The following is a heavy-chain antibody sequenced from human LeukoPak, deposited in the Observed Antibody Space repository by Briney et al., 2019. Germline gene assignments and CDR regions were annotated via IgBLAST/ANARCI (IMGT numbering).Heavy chain of an antibody. CDR2: IIPIFGTA. J-gene: IGHJ6*04. CDR1: GGTSSSYA. Sequence: SVKVSCKASGGTSSSYAISWVRQAPGQGLEWMGGIIPIFGTANYAQKFQGRVTITADESTSTAYMELSSLRSEDTAVYYCGSVVAAPGGYYYGMDVWGKGTTVTVSS. CDR3: GSVVAAPGGYYYGMDV. D-gene: IGHD2-15*01. V-gene: IGHV1-69*13.